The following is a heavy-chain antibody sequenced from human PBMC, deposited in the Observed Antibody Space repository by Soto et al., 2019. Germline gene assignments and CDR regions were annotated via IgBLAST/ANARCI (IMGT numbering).Heavy chain of an antibody. CDR3: AAGGPPRIVGARRGAFDI. CDR2: IIPIFGTV. J-gene: IGHJ3*02. CDR1: GGTFSSYA. V-gene: IGHV1-69*01. D-gene: IGHD1-26*01. Sequence: QVQLVQSGAEVKKPGSSVKVSCKASGGTFSSYAISWVRQAPGQGLEWMGGIIPIFGTVNYAQKFQGRVTITADESTSTAYMELSSLRSEDTAVYYCAAGGPPRIVGARRGAFDIWGQGTMVTVSS.